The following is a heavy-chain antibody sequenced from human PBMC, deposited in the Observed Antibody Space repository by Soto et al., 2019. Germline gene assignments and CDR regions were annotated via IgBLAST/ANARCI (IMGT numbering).Heavy chain of an antibody. J-gene: IGHJ3*02. CDR2: FDPEDGET. D-gene: IGHD2-8*01. CDR3: ATFLDYCTNGVCYPGAFDI. V-gene: IGHV1-24*01. CDR1: GYTHTELS. Sequence: ASLKVSCKVSGYTHTELSMHWVRQAPGKGLEWMGGFDPEDGETIYAQKFQGRVTMTEDTSTDTAYMELSSLRSEDTAVYYCATFLDYCTNGVCYPGAFDIWGQGTMVTVSS.